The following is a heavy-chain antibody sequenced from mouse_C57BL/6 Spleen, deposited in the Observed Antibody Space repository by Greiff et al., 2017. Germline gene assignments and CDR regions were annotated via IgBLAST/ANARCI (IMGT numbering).Heavy chain of an antibody. Sequence: EVQRVESGEGLVKPGGSLKLSCAASGFTFSSYAMSWVRQTPEKRLEWVAYISSGGDYIYYADTVKGRFTISRDNARNTLYLQMSSLKSEDTAMYYCTREQYDYDPYYYAMDYWGQGTSVTVSS. V-gene: IGHV5-9-1*02. CDR1: GFTFSSYA. CDR2: ISSGGDYI. J-gene: IGHJ4*01. D-gene: IGHD2-4*01. CDR3: TREQYDYDPYYYAMDY.